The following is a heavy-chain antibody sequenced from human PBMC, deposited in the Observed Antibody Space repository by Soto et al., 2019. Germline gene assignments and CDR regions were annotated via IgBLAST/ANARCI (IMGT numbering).Heavy chain of an antibody. J-gene: IGHJ4*02. CDR2: ISANNGNT. Sequence: GASVKVSCKASGYTFNGYGISWVRQAPGQGLEWMGWISANNGNTNYAQKLQGRVTMTTDTSTTTAYMELRSLRSDDTAVYYCVRSGYDASTGYYRVWGQGTLVTVSS. CDR3: VRSGYDASTGYYRV. CDR1: GYTFNGYG. V-gene: IGHV1-18*01. D-gene: IGHD3-9*01.